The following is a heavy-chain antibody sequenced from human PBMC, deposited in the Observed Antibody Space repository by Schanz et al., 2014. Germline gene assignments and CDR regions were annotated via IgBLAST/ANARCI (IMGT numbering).Heavy chain of an antibody. V-gene: IGHV4-34*01. CDR2: INQSGDT. D-gene: IGHD2-2*01. J-gene: IGHJ4*02. Sequence: QVQLQQWGAGLLKPSETLSLTCAVSGGFFSGYYWSWIRQPPDTGLEWIGEINQSGDTNYNPSLKSRVTISVDTSNNQFSLKLRSVTAADTAVYYCARLYCSTPGCYVSPNGFAKDYWGQGTLVTVSS. CDR1: GGFFSGYY. CDR3: ARLYCSTPGCYVSPNGFAKDY.